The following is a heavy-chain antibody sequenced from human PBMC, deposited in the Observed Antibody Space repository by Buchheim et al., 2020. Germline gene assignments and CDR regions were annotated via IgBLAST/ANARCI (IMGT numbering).Heavy chain of an antibody. J-gene: IGHJ6*02. D-gene: IGHD6-19*01. Sequence: QVQLVESGGGVVQPGRSLRLSCAASGFTFSSYGMHWVRQAPGKGLEWVAVIWYDGSNKYYADSVKGRFTISRDNSKNTLYLQMNSLRAEDTAVYYCARALQWLVPDYYYGMDVWGQGTT. CDR3: ARALQWLVPDYYYGMDV. V-gene: IGHV3-33*01. CDR1: GFTFSSYG. CDR2: IWYDGSNK.